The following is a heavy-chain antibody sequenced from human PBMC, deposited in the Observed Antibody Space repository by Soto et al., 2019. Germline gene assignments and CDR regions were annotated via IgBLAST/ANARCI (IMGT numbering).Heavy chain of an antibody. CDR3: ARVWDTMIEVAYYYYGMDV. Sequence: ASVKVSCKASGYTFTSYGISWVRQAPGQGLEWMGWISAYNGNTNYAQKLQGRVTMTTDTSTSTAYMELRSLRSDDTAVYYCARVWDTMIEVAYYYYGMDVWGQGTTVTVPS. D-gene: IGHD3-22*01. CDR2: ISAYNGNT. J-gene: IGHJ6*02. V-gene: IGHV1-18*01. CDR1: GYTFTSYG.